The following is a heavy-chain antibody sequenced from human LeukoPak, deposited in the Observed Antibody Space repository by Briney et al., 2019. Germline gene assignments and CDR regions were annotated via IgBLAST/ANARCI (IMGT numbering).Heavy chain of an antibody. CDR1: GGSIGSDNYY. CDR2: INHSGST. CDR3: ARGARWWNY. D-gene: IGHD2-15*01. Sequence: SQTLSLTCAVSGGSIGSDNYYWSWIRQPPGKGLEWIGEINHSGSTNYNPSLKSRVTISVDTSKNQFSLKLSSVTAADTAVYYCARGARWWNYWGQGTLVTVSS. V-gene: IGHV4-34*01. J-gene: IGHJ4*02.